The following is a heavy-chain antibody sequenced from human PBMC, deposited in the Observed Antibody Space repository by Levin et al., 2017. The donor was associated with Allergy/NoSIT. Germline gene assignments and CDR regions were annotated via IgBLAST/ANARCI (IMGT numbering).Heavy chain of an antibody. Sequence: GESLKISCAASEFTFSTYAMTWVRQAPGKGLEWVSAISGSGAGAYYADSVKGRFTISRDNSKNTLYLQMNSLRAEDTAVYYCAKDRATSGTSWTFDYWGQGTLVTVSS. CDR2: ISGSGAGA. D-gene: IGHD6-13*01. J-gene: IGHJ4*02. CDR1: EFTFSTYA. CDR3: AKDRATSGTSWTFDY. V-gene: IGHV3-23*01.